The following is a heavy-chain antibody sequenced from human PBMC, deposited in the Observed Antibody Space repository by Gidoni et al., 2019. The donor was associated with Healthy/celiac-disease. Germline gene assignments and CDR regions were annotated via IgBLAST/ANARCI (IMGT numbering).Heavy chain of an antibody. J-gene: IGHJ6*02. CDR1: GFTFSRYA. CDR3: AKDAYPSRDNYYYGMDV. CDR2: ISGSGGST. V-gene: IGHV3-23*01. D-gene: IGHD2-15*01. Sequence: EVQLLESGGGLVQPGGSLRLSCAASGFTFSRYAMRWVRQAPGKGLEWVSAISGSGGSTYYADSVKGRFTISRDNSKNTLYLQMNSLRAEDTAVYYCAKDAYPSRDNYYYGMDVWGQGTTVTVSS.